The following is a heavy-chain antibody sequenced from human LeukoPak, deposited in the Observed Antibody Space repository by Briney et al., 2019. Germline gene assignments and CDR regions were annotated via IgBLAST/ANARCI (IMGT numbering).Heavy chain of an antibody. Sequence: GGSLRLSCVASGFTFSSFAMTWVRQAPGKGLXXXXAISGGSTSTYYTDSVKGRFTISRDNSKNTLFLQMNSLRAEDTAVYYCAKNFAAGTEYFQHWGQGTLVTVSS. CDR1: GFTFSSFA. V-gene: IGHV3-23*01. D-gene: IGHD6-13*01. CDR3: AKNFAAGTEYFQH. J-gene: IGHJ1*01. CDR2: ISGGSTST.